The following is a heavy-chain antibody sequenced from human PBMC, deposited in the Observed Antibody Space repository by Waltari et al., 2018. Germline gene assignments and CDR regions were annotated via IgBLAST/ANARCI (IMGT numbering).Heavy chain of an antibody. V-gene: IGHV4-38-2*01. CDR2: IYHSGST. J-gene: IGHJ4*02. CDR3: ARSGIAAAGTIGY. Sequence: QVQLQESGPGLVKPSETLSLTCAVSGYSISSGYYWGWIRQPPGKGLEWIGSIYHSGSTYSTPSLKSRVTISVDTSKNHFSLKLSSVTAADTAVYYCARSGIAAAGTIGYWGQGTLVTVSS. CDR1: GYSISSGYY. D-gene: IGHD6-13*01.